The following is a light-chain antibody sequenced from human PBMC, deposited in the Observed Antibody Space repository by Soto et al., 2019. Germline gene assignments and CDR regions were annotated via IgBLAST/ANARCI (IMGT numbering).Light chain of an antibody. J-gene: IGKJ5*01. CDR3: HSRA. CDR2: DAS. Sequence: DMQLNQTPSTLSASVGDEVTITCRASQTISRWLAWYQQKPGRAPKLLIYDASTLESGVPSRFSGSGSETEFTLTISRLQPDDFATYFCHSRAFGQGTRLEI. CDR1: QTISRW. V-gene: IGKV1-5*01.